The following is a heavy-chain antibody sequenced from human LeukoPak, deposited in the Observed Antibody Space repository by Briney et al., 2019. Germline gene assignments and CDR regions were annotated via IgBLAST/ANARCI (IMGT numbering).Heavy chain of an antibody. CDR3: ARGNYGTFDY. D-gene: IGHD1-7*01. Sequence: SETLSLTCIVSAYSISSGYYWGWIRQPAGKGLEWIGRIYTSGSTNYNPSLKSRVTISLDSSKNQFSLKLSSVTAADTSVYSCARGNYGTFDYWGQGTLVTVSS. CDR1: AYSISSGYY. V-gene: IGHV4-61*02. J-gene: IGHJ4*02. CDR2: IYTSGST.